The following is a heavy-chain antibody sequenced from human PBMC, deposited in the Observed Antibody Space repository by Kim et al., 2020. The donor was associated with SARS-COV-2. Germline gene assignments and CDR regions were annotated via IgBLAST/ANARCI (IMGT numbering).Heavy chain of an antibody. CDR1: GFTFSSYS. D-gene: IGHD1-26*01. CDR3: ARGYLGWELLRLDY. V-gene: IGHV3-21*01. Sequence: GGSLRLSCAASGFTFSSYSMKWVRQAPGKGLEWVSSISSSYSYIYYADSVKGRFTISRDNAKNSLYLQVNSLRAEDTAVYYCARGYLGWELLRLDYGGQGTLVTVSS. CDR2: ISSSYSYI. J-gene: IGHJ4*02.